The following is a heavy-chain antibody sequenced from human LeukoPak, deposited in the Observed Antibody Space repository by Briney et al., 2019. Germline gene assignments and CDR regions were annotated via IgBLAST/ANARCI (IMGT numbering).Heavy chain of an antibody. V-gene: IGHV1-2*04. D-gene: IGHD2-15*01. Sequence: ASVKVSCKTSGYTFTGYYIHWVRQAPGQGLEWMGWINPNSGGTNYAQKFQGWVTMTRDTSISTAYMELSRLRSDDTAVYYCALVGYCSGGSCYGWFDPWGQGTLVTVSS. CDR2: INPNSGGT. J-gene: IGHJ5*02. CDR1: GYTFTGYY. CDR3: ALVGYCSGGSCYGWFDP.